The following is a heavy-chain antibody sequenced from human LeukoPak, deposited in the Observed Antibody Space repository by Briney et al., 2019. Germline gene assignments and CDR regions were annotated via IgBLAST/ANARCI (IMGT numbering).Heavy chain of an antibody. D-gene: IGHD5-24*01. J-gene: IGHJ4*02. CDR3: AREAAVETH. Sequence: GGSLRLSCVASGFTFSSYEMNWVRQAPGKGLEWVSYISSSGSTKDYADSVKDRFTISRDNAKNSLYLQMNNLRVEDTAVYYCAREAAVETHWGQGTLVTVSS. CDR1: GFTFSSYE. V-gene: IGHV3-48*03. CDR2: ISSSGSTK.